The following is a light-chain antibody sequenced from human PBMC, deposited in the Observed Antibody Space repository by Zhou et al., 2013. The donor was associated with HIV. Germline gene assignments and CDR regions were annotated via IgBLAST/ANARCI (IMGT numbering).Light chain of an antibody. CDR2: END. CDR1: SSNIGSYY. Sequence: QSVLTQPPSVSAAPGQKVTISCSGSSSNIGSYYVSWYRHLPGTAPKLLIHENDKRPSGIPDRFSGSKSAASATLGITGLQTGDEADYYCVTWDNSLSAVVFGGGTKLTVL. J-gene: IGLJ2*01. V-gene: IGLV1-51*02. CDR3: VTWDNSLSAVV.